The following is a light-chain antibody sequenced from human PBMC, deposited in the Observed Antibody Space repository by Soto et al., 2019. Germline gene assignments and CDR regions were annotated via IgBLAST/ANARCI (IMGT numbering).Light chain of an antibody. CDR2: KAS. J-gene: IGKJ1*01. CDR1: QSISTS. CDR3: QQYYSYWT. V-gene: IGKV1-5*03. Sequence: DIQMTQSPSTLSASVGDRVTITCRASQSISTSLAWYQQKPGKAPKLLIYKASSLETGVPSKFSGSGSGTEFTLTISILQPDDFAAYYSQQYYSYWTFGQGTKVEIK.